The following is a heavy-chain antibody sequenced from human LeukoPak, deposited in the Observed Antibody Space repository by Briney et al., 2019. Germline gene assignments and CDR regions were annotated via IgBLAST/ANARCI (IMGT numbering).Heavy chain of an antibody. CDR2: IYYSGSI. V-gene: IGHV4-34*01. D-gene: IGHD3-22*01. Sequence: SETLSLTCAVYGGSFSGYYWGWIRQPPGKGLEWIGSIYYSGSIYYNPSLKSRVTISVDTSKNQFSLKLSSVTAADTAVYYCARDVTSPGSYDSSGYNAFDIWGQGTMVTVSS. CDR1: GGSFSGYY. J-gene: IGHJ3*02. CDR3: ARDVTSPGSYDSSGYNAFDI.